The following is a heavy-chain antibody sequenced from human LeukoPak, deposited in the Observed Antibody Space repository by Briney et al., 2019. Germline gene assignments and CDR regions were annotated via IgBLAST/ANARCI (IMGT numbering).Heavy chain of an antibody. Sequence: GGSLRLSCGASGFTFSIYSINWVRQAPGKGLEWVSHISGSSDIINYADSVRGRFTISRENAKNSVSLQMSSLRAEDTAVYYCARGGAFYDILTGRHKIKPEYMDVWGKGTTVTVSS. CDR3: ARGGAFYDILTGRHKIKPEYMDV. CDR2: ISGSSDII. V-gene: IGHV3-48*04. J-gene: IGHJ6*03. CDR1: GFTFSIYS. D-gene: IGHD3-9*01.